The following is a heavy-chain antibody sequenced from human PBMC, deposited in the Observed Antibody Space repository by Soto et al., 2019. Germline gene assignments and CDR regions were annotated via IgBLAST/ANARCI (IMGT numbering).Heavy chain of an antibody. CDR3: ARAGSGTYYWSWFDP. CDR2: INPSGGST. V-gene: IGHV1-46*01. CDR1: GYTFTSYY. D-gene: IGHD3-10*01. Sequence: ASVKVSCKASGYTFTSYYMHWVRQAPGQGLEWMGIINPSGGSTSYAQKFQGRVTMTRDTSASTAYMEVSSLRSEDTALYYCARAGSGTYYWSWFDPWGQGTLVTVSS. J-gene: IGHJ5*01.